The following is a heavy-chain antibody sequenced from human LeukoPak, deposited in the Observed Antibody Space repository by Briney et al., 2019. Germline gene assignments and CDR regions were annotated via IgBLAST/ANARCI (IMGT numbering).Heavy chain of an antibody. Sequence: ASVKVSCKASGYTFTNYYMHWVRQAPGQGLEWMGIINPRGGSTSYAQKFQGRVTMTRDTSTSTVYMELSSLTSDDTAVYYCAAVPNANAWYWDDAFDIWGQGTMVTVSS. CDR1: GYTFTNYY. CDR3: AAVPNANAWYWDDAFDI. CDR2: INPRGGST. J-gene: IGHJ3*02. D-gene: IGHD2-8*02. V-gene: IGHV1-46*01.